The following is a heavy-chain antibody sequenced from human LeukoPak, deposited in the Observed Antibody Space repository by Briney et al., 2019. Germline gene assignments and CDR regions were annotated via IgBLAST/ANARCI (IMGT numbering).Heavy chain of an antibody. D-gene: IGHD4-17*01. J-gene: IGHJ5*02. Sequence: ASVKVSCKASGYTFTSYGISWVRQAPGQGLEWMGWISAYNGNTNYAQKLQGRVTMTIDTSTSTAYMELRSLRSDDTAVYYCAREPDYANWFDPWGQGTLVTVSS. CDR3: AREPDYANWFDP. CDR2: ISAYNGNT. V-gene: IGHV1-18*01. CDR1: GYTFTSYG.